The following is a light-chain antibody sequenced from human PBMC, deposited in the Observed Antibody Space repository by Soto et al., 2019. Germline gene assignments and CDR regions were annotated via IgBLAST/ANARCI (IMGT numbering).Light chain of an antibody. Sequence: QSALTQPPYVSGSPGQSVTISCIGTSSDVGGYDRVSWYQQPPGTAPKLMIYEVTNRPSGVPDRFSGSRSGKTASLTISGLQAEDEADYYCTSYTSNSTWVFGGGTKVTVL. V-gene: IGLV2-18*02. J-gene: IGLJ3*02. CDR1: SSDVGGYDR. CDR3: TSYTSNSTWV. CDR2: EVT.